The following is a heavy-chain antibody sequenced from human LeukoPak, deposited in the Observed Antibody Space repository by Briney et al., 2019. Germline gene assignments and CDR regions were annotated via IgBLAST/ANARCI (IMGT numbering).Heavy chain of an antibody. CDR1: GFTFSSYS. CDR3: AREGGGAFPTDY. V-gene: IGHV3-21*01. Sequence: GGSLRLSCAASGFTFSSYSMNWVRQAPGKGLEWVSCISSSSSYIYQADSVKGRFTISRDNAKNSLYLQMNSLRAEDTAVYYCAREGGGAFPTDYWGQGTLVTVSS. J-gene: IGHJ4*02. CDR2: ISSSSSYI. D-gene: IGHD1-26*01.